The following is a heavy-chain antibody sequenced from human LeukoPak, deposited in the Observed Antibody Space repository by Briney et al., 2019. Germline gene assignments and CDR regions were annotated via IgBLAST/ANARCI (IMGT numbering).Heavy chain of an antibody. CDR3: ARDLYGSGSYPLFDY. Sequence: GGSLRLSCAASGFTFSSYSTNWVRQAPGKGLEWVSSISSSSSYIYYADSVKGRFTISRDNAKNSLYLQMNSLRAEDTAVYYCARDLYGSGSYPLFDYWGQGTLVTVSS. CDR1: GFTFSSYS. V-gene: IGHV3-21*01. J-gene: IGHJ4*02. D-gene: IGHD3-10*01. CDR2: ISSSSSYI.